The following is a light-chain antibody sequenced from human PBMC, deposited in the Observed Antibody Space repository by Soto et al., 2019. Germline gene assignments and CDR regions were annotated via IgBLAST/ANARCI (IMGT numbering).Light chain of an antibody. CDR1: QSVSSY. CDR2: DAS. CDR3: QQYNDWWT. V-gene: IGKV3-15*01. Sequence: ETMMTQSPDTLSVSPGERATLSCRASQSVSSYLAWYQQKPGQAPRLLIYDASTRATGVPARFSGSESGTEFTLTISSLQSEDFAVYYCQQYNDWWTFGQGTKVDIK. J-gene: IGKJ1*01.